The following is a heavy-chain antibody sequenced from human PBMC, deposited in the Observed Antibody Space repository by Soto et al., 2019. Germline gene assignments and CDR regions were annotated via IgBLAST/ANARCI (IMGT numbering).Heavy chain of an antibody. CDR3: AKDIIAARPDLMRYHYYGMDV. Sequence: EVQLVESGGGLVQPGRSLRLSCAASGFTFDDYAMHWVRQAPGKGLEWVSGISWNSGSIGYADSVKGRFTISRDNAKNSLYLQMNSLRAEDTALYYCAKDIIAARPDLMRYHYYGMDVWGQGTTVTVSS. CDR1: GFTFDDYA. J-gene: IGHJ6*02. D-gene: IGHD6-6*01. CDR2: ISWNSGSI. V-gene: IGHV3-9*01.